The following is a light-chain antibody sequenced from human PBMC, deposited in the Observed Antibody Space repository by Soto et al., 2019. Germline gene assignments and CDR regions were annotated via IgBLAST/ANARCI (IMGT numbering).Light chain of an antibody. J-gene: IGKJ1*01. CDR1: QSISSS. Sequence: DIQMTQSPSTLSASVGDRVTITCRASQSISSSLAWHQQKPGKAPKLLIYAASTLQSGVPSRFSGSGSGTEFTLTISSLQPEDFATYYCQQLRTFGQGTNVDIK. V-gene: IGKV1-9*01. CDR2: AAS. CDR3: QQLRT.